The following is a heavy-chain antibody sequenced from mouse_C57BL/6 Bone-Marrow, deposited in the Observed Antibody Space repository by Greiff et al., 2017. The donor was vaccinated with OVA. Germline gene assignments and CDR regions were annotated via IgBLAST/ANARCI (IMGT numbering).Heavy chain of an antibody. CDR1: GFSLTSYA. V-gene: IGHV2-9-1*01. CDR2: IWTGGGT. J-gene: IGHJ1*03. D-gene: IGHD1-1*01. Sequence: VQVVESGPGLVAPSQSLSITCTVSGFSLTSYAISWVRQPPGKGLEWLGVIWTGGGTNYNSALKSRLSISKDNSKSQVFLKMNSLQTDDTARYYCASTTVVATGYWYFDVWGTGTTVTVSS. CDR3: ASTTVVATGYWYFDV.